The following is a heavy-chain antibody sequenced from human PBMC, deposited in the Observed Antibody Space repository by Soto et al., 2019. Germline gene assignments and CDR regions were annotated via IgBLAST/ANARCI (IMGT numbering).Heavy chain of an antibody. Sequence: QVQLQQWGAGLLKPSETLSLTCAVYGGSFSGYYWSWIRQPPGKGLEWIGEINHSGSTNYNPSLKGRVTIPLDTSKNQFSLKLSSVTAADTAVYYCAIGGDYASGFDYWGQGTLVTVSS. CDR1: GGSFSGYY. CDR3: AIGGDYASGFDY. CDR2: INHSGST. D-gene: IGHD3-22*01. V-gene: IGHV4-34*01. J-gene: IGHJ4*02.